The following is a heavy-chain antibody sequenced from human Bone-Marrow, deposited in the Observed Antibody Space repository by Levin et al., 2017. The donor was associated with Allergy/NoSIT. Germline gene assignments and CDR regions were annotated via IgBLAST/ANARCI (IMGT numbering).Heavy chain of an antibody. D-gene: IGHD2-2*02. J-gene: IGHJ6*03. CDR2: IGTTGDT. CDR1: GFTFSSDD. V-gene: IGHV3-13*04. CDR3: ARGPYPSGYMDV. Sequence: LSLTCAASGFTFSSDDMHWVRQDRGKGLEWVSAIGTTGDTYYADSVKGRFTISRENAKNSLYLQLNSLGAGDTAVYYCARGPYPSGYMDVWGKGTTVTVSS.